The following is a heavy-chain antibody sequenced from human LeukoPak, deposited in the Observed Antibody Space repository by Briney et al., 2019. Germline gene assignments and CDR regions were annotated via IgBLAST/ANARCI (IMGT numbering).Heavy chain of an antibody. CDR1: GYTFTGYY. Sequence: ASVKVSCKASGYTFTGYYMHWVRQAPGQGLEWMGWINPNGGGTNYAQKFQGRVTMTRDTSISTAYMELSRLRSDDTAVYYCARDTVSDILTGYNWFDPWGQGTLATVSS. J-gene: IGHJ5*02. CDR2: INPNGGGT. V-gene: IGHV1-2*02. CDR3: ARDTVSDILTGYNWFDP. D-gene: IGHD3-9*01.